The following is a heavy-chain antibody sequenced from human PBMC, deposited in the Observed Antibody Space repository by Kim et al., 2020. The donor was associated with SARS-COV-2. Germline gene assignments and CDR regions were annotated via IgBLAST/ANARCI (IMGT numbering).Heavy chain of an antibody. V-gene: IGHV4-34*01. CDR3: ARVKKSSITMIVVVISSYFDY. CDR2: INHSGST. J-gene: IGHJ4*02. D-gene: IGHD3-22*01. Sequence: SETLSLTCAVYGGSFSGYYWSWIRQPPGKGLEWIGEINHSGSTNYNPSLKSRVTISVDTSKNQFSLKLSSVTAADTAVYYCARVKKSSITMIVVVISSYFDYWGQGTLVTVSS. CDR1: GGSFSGYY.